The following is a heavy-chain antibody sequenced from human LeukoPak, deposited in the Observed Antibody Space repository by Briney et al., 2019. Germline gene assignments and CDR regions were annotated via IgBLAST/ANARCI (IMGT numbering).Heavy chain of an antibody. CDR1: AFIFRTYS. J-gene: IGHJ4*02. CDR2: ISGSTSYI. D-gene: IGHD3-16*02. V-gene: IGHV3-21*01. Sequence: GGSLRLSCVASAFIFRTYSMHWVRQAPGKGLEWVSSISGSTSYIYYADSVRGRLPISRDNPKHSLYLQMNGLRAEDTAVYYCARGSDFVWGSYRPYFDYWGQGTLVTVSS. CDR3: ARGSDFVWGSYRPYFDY.